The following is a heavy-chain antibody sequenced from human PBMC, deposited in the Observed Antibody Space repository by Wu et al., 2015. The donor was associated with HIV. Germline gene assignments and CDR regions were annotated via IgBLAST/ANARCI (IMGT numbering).Heavy chain of an antibody. J-gene: IGHJ4*02. V-gene: IGHV1-69*05. D-gene: IGHD1-26*01. CDR1: GYSFSNSA. CDR2: ISPISETP. CDR3: AGRRPEWRHFDR. Sequence: QIQLAQSGPEMKKPGASVKVSCTASGYSFSNSALSWVRQAPGQGFEWMGGISPISETPDYAQKFQGRVTIATDKSTSTVYMEFSSLRSEDTAMYYCAGRRPEWRHFDRWGQGTLVTVSS.